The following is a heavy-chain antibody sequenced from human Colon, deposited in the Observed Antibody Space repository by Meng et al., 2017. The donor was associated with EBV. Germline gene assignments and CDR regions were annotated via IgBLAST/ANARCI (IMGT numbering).Heavy chain of an antibody. CDR3: TTLYGDSIS. J-gene: IGHJ4*02. D-gene: IGHD4-17*01. V-gene: IGHV4-4*02. CDR1: GGSIRNVQW. Sequence: QVQLQESGPGLAKPSWTLSLTCDVSGGSIRNVQWVSWVRQAPGKGLEWIGEIYHSGRTNYKPSVKSRVSMSVDKSQNHFSLRLSSVTAADTAVYYCTTLYGDSISWGQGTLVTVSS. CDR2: IYHSGRT.